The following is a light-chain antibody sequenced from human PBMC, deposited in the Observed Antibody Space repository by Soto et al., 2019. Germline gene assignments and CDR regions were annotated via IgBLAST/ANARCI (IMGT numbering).Light chain of an antibody. Sequence: QSVLTQPRSVSGSPGQSVTISCTGTSSDVGGYNYVSWYQQHPGKAPKLMIYDVSKRPSGVPDRFSGSKSGNTASLTISGLRAEDEADYYCCSYAGSYTHVFGTGTKVTVL. CDR2: DVS. J-gene: IGLJ1*01. V-gene: IGLV2-11*01. CDR1: SSDVGGYNY. CDR3: CSYAGSYTHV.